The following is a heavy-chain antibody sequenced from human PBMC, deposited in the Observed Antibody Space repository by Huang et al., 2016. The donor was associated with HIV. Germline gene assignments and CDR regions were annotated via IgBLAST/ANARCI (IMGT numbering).Heavy chain of an antibody. CDR1: GFTFSNYA. CDR3: ARGYLITILGVVIADHYYFDY. D-gene: IGHD3-3*01. J-gene: IGHJ4*02. V-gene: IGHV3-30-3*01. Sequence: QVQLVESEGGVVQPGRSLRLSCAASGFTFSNYAMHWVRQAPGKGLEWVAVISYDVNNKYYAGAVKCRFTISRDNSKTTLYLQMNSLRVADTAVYYCARGYLITILGVVIADHYYFDYWGQGTLVTVSS. CDR2: ISYDVNNK.